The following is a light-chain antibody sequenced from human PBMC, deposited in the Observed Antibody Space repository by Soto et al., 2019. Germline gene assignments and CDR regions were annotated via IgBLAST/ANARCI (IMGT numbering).Light chain of an antibody. J-gene: IGKJ1*01. CDR1: HSISNW. Sequence: DIQMTQSPSTLSASVGDRVTITCRASHSISNWLVWYQQKPGKATKLLIFKASTLESGVPSRLSGSGSGTEFTLNISSLQPDDFATYHSQQYDTCPRTFGQGTKVDIK. CDR2: KAS. V-gene: IGKV1-5*03. CDR3: QQYDTCPRT.